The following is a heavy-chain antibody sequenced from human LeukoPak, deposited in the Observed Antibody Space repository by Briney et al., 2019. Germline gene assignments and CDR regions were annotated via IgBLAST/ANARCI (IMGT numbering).Heavy chain of an antibody. J-gene: IGHJ4*02. Sequence: GGSLRLSCAASGFAFSSFGMTWVRQAPGKGLEWLSTISGSGGSTYYADSVKGRFTISRDNSKNMVYLQMSSLTADDTAKYYCAKPQYFDSSLGDYWGQGTLVTVSS. V-gene: IGHV3-23*01. CDR2: ISGSGGST. CDR1: GFAFSSFG. CDR3: AKPQYFDSSLGDY. D-gene: IGHD3-9*01.